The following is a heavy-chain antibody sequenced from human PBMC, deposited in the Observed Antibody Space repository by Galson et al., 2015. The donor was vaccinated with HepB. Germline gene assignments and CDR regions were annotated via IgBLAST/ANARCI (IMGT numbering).Heavy chain of an antibody. D-gene: IGHD4-17*01. Sequence: QSGAEVKKPGESLRISCKGSGDSFTSYWISWVRQMPGKGLEWMGRIDPSDSYTNYSPSFQGHVTISADKSISTAYLQWSSLKASDTAMYYCAREVGYGAYYAEYFQHWGQGTLVTVSS. CDR1: GDSFTSYW. CDR3: AREVGYGAYYAEYFQH. CDR2: IDPSDSYT. J-gene: IGHJ1*01. V-gene: IGHV5-10-1*01.